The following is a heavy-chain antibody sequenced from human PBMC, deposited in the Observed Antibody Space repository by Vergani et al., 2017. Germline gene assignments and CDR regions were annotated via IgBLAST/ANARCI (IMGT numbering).Heavy chain of an antibody. CDR3: ARTGYCSGGSCYFLDY. CDR1: GGSISSGSYY. V-gene: IGHV4-61*02. Sequence: QVQLQESGPGLVKPSQTLSLTCTVSGGSISSGSYYWSWIRQPAGKGLEWIGRIYTSGSTNYNPSLKSRVTISVDTSKNQFSLKLSSVTAADTAVYYCARTGYCSGGSCYFLDYWGQGTLVTVSS. J-gene: IGHJ4*02. CDR2: IYTSGST. D-gene: IGHD2-15*01.